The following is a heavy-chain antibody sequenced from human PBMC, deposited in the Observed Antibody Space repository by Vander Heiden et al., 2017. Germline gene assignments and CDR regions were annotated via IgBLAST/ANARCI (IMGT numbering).Heavy chain of an antibody. CDR3: ARLSTTKEGGWFDP. CDR2: IIPIFGTA. Sequence: QVQLVQSGAEVKKPGSSVKSSCKASGGTFSSYAISWVRQAPGQGLEWMGGIIPIFGTANYAQKFQGRVTITADESTSTAYMELSSLRSEDTAVYYCARLSTTKEGGWFDPWGQGTLVTVSS. CDR1: GGTFSSYA. V-gene: IGHV1-69*01. J-gene: IGHJ5*02. D-gene: IGHD1-26*01.